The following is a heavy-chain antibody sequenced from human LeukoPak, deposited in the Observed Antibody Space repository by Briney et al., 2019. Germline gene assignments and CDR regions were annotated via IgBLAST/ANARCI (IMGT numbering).Heavy chain of an antibody. CDR1: GYSFSDYW. D-gene: IGHD3-22*01. V-gene: IGHV5-51*01. Sequence: GESLEISCKGSGYSFSDYWIGWVRQMPGQGLEWMGIIYPGDSHTRYSPSFQGQVTISADKSISTAYLQWSSLKASDTAMYYCAKRAYDSSGYHFDYWGQGTLVTVSS. CDR3: AKRAYDSSGYHFDY. J-gene: IGHJ4*02. CDR2: IYPGDSHT.